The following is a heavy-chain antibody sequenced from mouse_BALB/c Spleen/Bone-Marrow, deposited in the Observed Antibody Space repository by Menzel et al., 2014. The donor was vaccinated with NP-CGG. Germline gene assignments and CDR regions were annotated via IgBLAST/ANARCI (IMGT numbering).Heavy chain of an antibody. V-gene: IGHV14-3*02. D-gene: IGHD1-3*01. Sequence: VQLQQSGAELVKPGASVKLSCSVSGFNIKDTYMHWVKQRPEQGLEWIGRIDPANGNTKYDPKFQDKATITADTSSNTVDLQPSSLTFEDTAVYYCARQEFAIYWYFDVWGAGTTVTVSS. CDR3: ARQEFAIYWYFDV. CDR2: IDPANGNT. CDR1: GFNIKDTY. J-gene: IGHJ1*01.